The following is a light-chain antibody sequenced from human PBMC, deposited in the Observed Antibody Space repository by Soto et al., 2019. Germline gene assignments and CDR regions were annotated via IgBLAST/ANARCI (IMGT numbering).Light chain of an antibody. CDR1: QDVRAY. V-gene: IGKV1-39*01. CDR3: QQTFFVPRT. Sequence: DVQMTQSPSSLSASVGDRVTITCRASQDVRAYLNWYQQKPGKAPQLLIYEASTLEGGVPSRFSGRGYGTDFSLTISSLQPTDFATYYCQQTFFVPRTFGQGTKVEI. J-gene: IGKJ1*01. CDR2: EAS.